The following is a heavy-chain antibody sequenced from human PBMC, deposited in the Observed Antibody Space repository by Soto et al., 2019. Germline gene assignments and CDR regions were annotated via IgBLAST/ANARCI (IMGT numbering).Heavy chain of an antibody. J-gene: IGHJ4*02. CDR1: GGSISSYY. Sequence: SETLSLTCTVSGGSISSYYWSWIRQPPGKGLEWIGYIYYSGSTNYNPSLKSRVTISVDASKNQFSLKLSSVTAADTAVYYCAREGSYGDYDYWGQGTLVTVSS. V-gene: IGHV4-59*12. CDR3: AREGSYGDYDY. D-gene: IGHD4-17*01. CDR2: IYYSGST.